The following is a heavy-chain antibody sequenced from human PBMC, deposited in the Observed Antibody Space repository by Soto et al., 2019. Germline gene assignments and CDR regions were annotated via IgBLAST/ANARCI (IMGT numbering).Heavy chain of an antibody. J-gene: IGHJ4*02. V-gene: IGHV3-74*01. CDR1: YW. CDR3: ARGLPNNSSFDS. CDR2: VSSDGSST. D-gene: IGHD5-12*01. Sequence: YWMHWILQAPVNGLVWVSRVSSDGSSTVYATSVKGRLTISRDNAKNTLYLQMNSLSDEDTAVYYCARGLPNNSSFDSWGQGKLITVSS.